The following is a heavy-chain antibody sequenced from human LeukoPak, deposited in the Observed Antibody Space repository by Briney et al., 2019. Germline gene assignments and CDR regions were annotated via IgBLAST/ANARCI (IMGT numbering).Heavy chain of an antibody. J-gene: IGHJ6*02. V-gene: IGHV3-21*06. CDR3: ARALWSGPVYYGMDV. CDR2: ISSTSSYI. Sequence: GGSLRLSCAASGFTFSNYNFYWVRQAPGKGLEWVSSISSTSSYIYYADSVTGRFTISRDNAKNSLYLQMNSLRAEDTAVYYCARALWSGPVYYGMDVWGQGTTVTVSS. D-gene: IGHD3-10*01. CDR1: GFTFSNYN.